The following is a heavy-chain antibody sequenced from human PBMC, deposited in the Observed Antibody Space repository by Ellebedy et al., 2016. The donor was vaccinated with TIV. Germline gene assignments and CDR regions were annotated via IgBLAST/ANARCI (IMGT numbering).Heavy chain of an antibody. V-gene: IGHV3-7*03. Sequence: GESLKISCAASGFTFSTYWMHWVRQAPGKGLEWVAYIKQDGSEMGYVDSVKGRFTISRDNTKNSLYLQMNSLRAEDTALYYCVKGHGDSGTYWGQGTLVTVSS. CDR3: VKGHGDSGTY. J-gene: IGHJ4*02. D-gene: IGHD3-10*01. CDR1: GFTFSTYW. CDR2: IKQDGSEM.